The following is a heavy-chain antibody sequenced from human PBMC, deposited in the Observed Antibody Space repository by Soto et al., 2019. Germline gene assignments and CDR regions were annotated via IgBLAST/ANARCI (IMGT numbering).Heavy chain of an antibody. CDR1: GGSISSSSYY. J-gene: IGHJ4*02. CDR3: ARARSRSISMVRGEHL. CDR2: IYYSGST. D-gene: IGHD3-10*01. V-gene: IGHV4-39*07. Sequence: SETLSLTCTVSGGSISSSSYYWGWIRQPPGKGLEWIGNIYYSGSTYYNPSLKSRVTISVDTSKNQFSLKLSSVTAADTAVYYCARARSRSISMVRGEHLWGQGTLVTVSS.